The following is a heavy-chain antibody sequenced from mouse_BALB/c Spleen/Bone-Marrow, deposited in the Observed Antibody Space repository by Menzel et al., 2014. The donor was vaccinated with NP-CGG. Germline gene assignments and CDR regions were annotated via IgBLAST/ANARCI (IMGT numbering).Heavy chain of an antibody. CDR2: IWSGGST. V-gene: IGHV2-2*02. J-gene: IGHJ3*01. CDR1: GFSLTSYG. CDR3: ARNNGGHYSWFAY. Sequence: VKLVESGPGLVQPSQSLSITCTVSGFSLTSYGVHWVRQSPGKGLEWLGVIWSGGSTDYNAAFISRLSISKDNSKSQVFFKMNSLQANDTAIYYCARNNGGHYSWFAYWGQGTLVTVSA. D-gene: IGHD2-3*01.